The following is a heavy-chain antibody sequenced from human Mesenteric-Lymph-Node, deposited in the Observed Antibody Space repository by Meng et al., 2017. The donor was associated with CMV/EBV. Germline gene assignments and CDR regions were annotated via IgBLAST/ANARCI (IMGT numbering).Heavy chain of an antibody. D-gene: IGHD3-9*01. CDR1: GFSFSSYW. J-gene: IGHJ6*02. Sequence: GGSLRLSCAASGFSFSSYWMTWVRQAPGKGLEWVANIRRDGGEKYYVDSVKGRFTISRDNAENSLFLQMNSLRAEDTAVYYCARAPTSYDILTGYFPNGLDVWGQGTTVTVSS. V-gene: IGHV3-7*04. CDR3: ARAPTSYDILTGYFPNGLDV. CDR2: IRRDGGEK.